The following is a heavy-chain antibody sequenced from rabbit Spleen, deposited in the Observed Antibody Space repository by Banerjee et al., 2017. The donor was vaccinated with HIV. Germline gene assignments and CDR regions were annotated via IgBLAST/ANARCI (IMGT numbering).Heavy chain of an antibody. Sequence: EQLLESGGGLVQPEGSLALTCKASGFSFSSSDYICWVRQAPGKGLEWISCIAGSSSGFTYSATWAKGRFTISKTSSTTVTLQMTSLTAADTATYFCARDTGSSFSSYGMDLWGPGTLVTVS. J-gene: IGHJ6*01. CDR1: GFSFSSSDY. D-gene: IGHD8-1*01. CDR3: ARDTGSSFSSYGMDL. CDR2: IAGSSSGFT. V-gene: IGHV1S45*01.